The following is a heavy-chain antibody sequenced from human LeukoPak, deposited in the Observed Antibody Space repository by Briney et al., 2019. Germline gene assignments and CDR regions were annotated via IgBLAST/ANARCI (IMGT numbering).Heavy chain of an antibody. Sequence: PSETLSLTCTVSGDSISSYYWSWIRQPPGKGLGWIGYIYYSGSTNYNPSLKSRVTISVDTSKNQFSLKLSSVTAADTAVYYCARLTGPYPGYYFDYWGQGTLVPVSS. CDR3: ARLTGPYPGYYFDY. CDR1: GDSISSYY. CDR2: IYYSGST. J-gene: IGHJ4*02. V-gene: IGHV4-59*01. D-gene: IGHD1-20*01.